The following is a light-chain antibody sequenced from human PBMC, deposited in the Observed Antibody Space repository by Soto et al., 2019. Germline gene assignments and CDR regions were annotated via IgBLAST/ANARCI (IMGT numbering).Light chain of an antibody. J-gene: IGKJ5*01. CDR2: AAS. Sequence: IQMIQSPFSLFASVGDRVTLTCQASQSVRDYVNWYQQRPGKAPNLLIYAASTLHSGVPARFSGSESGTEFTLTISSLQSEDFAIYYCQQYNTWPITFGQGTRLEIK. CDR3: QQYNTWPIT. CDR1: QSVRDY. V-gene: IGKV1-39*01.